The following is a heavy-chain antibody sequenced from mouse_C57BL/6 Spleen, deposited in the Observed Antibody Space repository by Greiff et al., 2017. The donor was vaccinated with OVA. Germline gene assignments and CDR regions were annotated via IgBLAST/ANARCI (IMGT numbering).Heavy chain of an antibody. CDR3: ARWLLNYFDY. D-gene: IGHD2-3*01. J-gene: IGHJ2*01. V-gene: IGHV1-50*01. CDR2: IDPSDSYT. CDR1: GYTFTSYW. Sequence: QVQLQQPGAELVKPGASVKLSCKASGYTFTSYWMQWVKQRPGQGLEWIGEIDPSDSYTNYNQKFKGKATLTVDTSSSTAYMRLSSLTSEDSAVYYCARWLLNYFDYWGQGTTLTVSS.